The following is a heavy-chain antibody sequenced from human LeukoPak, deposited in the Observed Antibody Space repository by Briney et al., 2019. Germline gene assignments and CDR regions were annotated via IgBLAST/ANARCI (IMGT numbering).Heavy chain of an antibody. V-gene: IGHV3-74*01. D-gene: IGHD2-2*01. Sequence: PGGSLRLSCAASGFTFSSYWMHWVRHAPGKGLVWVSRINSDGSSTSYADSVKGRFTISRDNAKNTLYLQMNSLRAEDTAVYYCARDCSSTSCYLDYWGQGTLVTVSS. CDR3: ARDCSSTSCYLDY. CDR2: INSDGSST. CDR1: GFTFSSYW. J-gene: IGHJ4*02.